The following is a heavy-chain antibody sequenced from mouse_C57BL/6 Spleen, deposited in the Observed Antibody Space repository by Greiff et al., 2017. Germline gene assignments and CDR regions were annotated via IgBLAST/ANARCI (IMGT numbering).Heavy chain of an antibody. CDR2: IYPGDGDT. CDR3: ARSVYYDYCGCAY. V-gene: IGHV1-80*01. D-gene: IGHD2-4*01. CDR1: GYAFSSYW. J-gene: IGHJ3*01. Sequence: VQLVESGAELVKPGASVKISCKASGYAFSSYWMNWVQQRPGKGLEWLGQIYPGDGDTTYNGQFKGQATLTADKSSSTAYMQLSSLTSEYSAVYFWARSVYYDYCGCAYWGQGTLVTVSA.